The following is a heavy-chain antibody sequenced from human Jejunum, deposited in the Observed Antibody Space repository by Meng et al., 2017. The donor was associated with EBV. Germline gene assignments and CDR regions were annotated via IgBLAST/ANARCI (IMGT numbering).Heavy chain of an antibody. Sequence: EVELVESGGALVKPGGCLRLSWAASGFDFNIHGSNWVRQNPGRGLEWVSSIDSTSSYIYYADSVKGRFTLSRDNARNSLYLQLNSLRAEDTAVYYCARDLTSGSSIGWGGQGTLVTVSS. V-gene: IGHV3-21*01. D-gene: IGHD1-26*01. CDR3: ARDLTSGSSIGW. J-gene: IGHJ4*02. CDR2: IDSTSSYI. CDR1: GFDFNIHG.